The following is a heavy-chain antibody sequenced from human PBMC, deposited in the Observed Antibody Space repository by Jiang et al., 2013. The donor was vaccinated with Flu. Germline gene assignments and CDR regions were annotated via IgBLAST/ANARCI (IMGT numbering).Heavy chain of an antibody. V-gene: IGHV1-69*04. CDR1: GGTFSSYT. J-gene: IGHJ4*02. Sequence: SGAEVKKPGSSVKVSCKASGGTFSSYTISWVRQAPGQGLEWMGRIIPILGIANYAQKFQGRVTITADKSTSTAYMELSSLRSEDTAVYYCARNVMSRSYYPNGDDYWGQGTLVTVSS. D-gene: IGHD1-26*01. CDR2: IIPILGIA. CDR3: ARNVMSRSYYPNGDDY.